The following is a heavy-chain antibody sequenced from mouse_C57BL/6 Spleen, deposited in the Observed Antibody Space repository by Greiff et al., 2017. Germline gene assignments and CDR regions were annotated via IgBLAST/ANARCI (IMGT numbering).Heavy chain of an antibody. D-gene: IGHD1-1*01. Sequence: VQLQQPGAELVKPGASVKLSCKASGYTFTSYWMHWVKQRPGRGLEWIGRIDPNSGGTKYNEKFKSKATLTVDKPSSTAYMQLSSLTSEDFAVYCCAYGSSYDAMDYWGQGTSVTVSS. J-gene: IGHJ4*01. CDR3: AYGSSYDAMDY. V-gene: IGHV1-72*01. CDR2: IDPNSGGT. CDR1: GYTFTSYW.